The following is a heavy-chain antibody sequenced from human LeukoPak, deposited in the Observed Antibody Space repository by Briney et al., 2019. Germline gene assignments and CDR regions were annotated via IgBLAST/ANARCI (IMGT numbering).Heavy chain of an antibody. Sequence: ASVKVSFKASGYTFASYYVHWVRQAPGQGLEWMGLFNPSGAGTNYAQKFQGRVAMTRDMSTSTVYMELSSLRSEDTAVYYCARAGYSYGSGWFDPWGQGTLVTVSS. D-gene: IGHD5-18*01. CDR2: FNPSGAGT. J-gene: IGHJ5*02. V-gene: IGHV1-46*01. CDR1: GYTFASYY. CDR3: ARAGYSYGSGWFDP.